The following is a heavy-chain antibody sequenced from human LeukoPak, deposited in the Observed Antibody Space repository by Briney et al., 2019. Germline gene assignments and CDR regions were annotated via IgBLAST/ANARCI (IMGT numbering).Heavy chain of an antibody. CDR1: GFTFSSTW. J-gene: IGHJ4*02. D-gene: IGHD3/OR15-3a*01. CDR2: IHSDGSTT. CDR3: AKDRTGPSPDYFDY. V-gene: IGHV3-74*01. Sequence: GGSLRLSCAASGFTFSSTWMHWFRQVPGKGPVWVSRIHSDGSTTIYADSVKGRFTISRDNSKNTLYLQMNSLRAEDTAVYYCAKDRTGPSPDYFDYWGQGTLVTVSS.